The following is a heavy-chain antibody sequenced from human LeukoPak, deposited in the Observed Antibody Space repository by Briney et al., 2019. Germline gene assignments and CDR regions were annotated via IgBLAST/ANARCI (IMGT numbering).Heavy chain of an antibody. J-gene: IGHJ4*02. D-gene: IGHD3-10*02. CDR2: AGWAGGTT. Sequence: GGSLRLSCATSGFNFDRYTIHWVRQAPGKGLEWVSLAGWAGGTTFYSDSVRGRFTISRDSGRKSVYLQMNSLTTDDTAFYFCAKEMDTMFFDYWGQGALVTVSS. CDR3: AKEMDTMFFDY. V-gene: IGHV3-43*01. CDR1: GFNFDRYT.